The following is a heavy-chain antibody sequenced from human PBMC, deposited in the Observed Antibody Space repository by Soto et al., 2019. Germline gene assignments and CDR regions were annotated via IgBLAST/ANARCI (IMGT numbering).Heavy chain of an antibody. CDR3: MRGNTGYGNFDY. V-gene: IGHV3-74*01. Sequence: GGSLRLSCAVSGFSLNNYWMHWVRQRPGKGLVWVARIYRDGTTSYADSVKGRFTISRDNAKNTVSLQMNSLKDEDTAVYYCMRGNTGYGNFDYWGQGNLVTVSS. D-gene: IGHD5-12*01. J-gene: IGHJ4*02. CDR2: IYRDGTT. CDR1: GFSLNNYW.